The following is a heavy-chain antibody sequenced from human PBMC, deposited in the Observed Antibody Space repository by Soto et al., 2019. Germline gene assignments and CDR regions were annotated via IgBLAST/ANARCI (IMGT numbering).Heavy chain of an antibody. CDR1: GFTFSSYD. Sequence: GGSLRLSCAASGFTFSSYDMHWVRQATGKGLEWVSAIGTAGDTYYPGSVKGRFTISRENAKNSLYLQMNSLRAGDTAVYYCARESYTGNMDVWGKGTTVTVSS. V-gene: IGHV3-13*01. CDR2: IGTAGDT. CDR3: ARESYTGNMDV. J-gene: IGHJ6*03. D-gene: IGHD3-10*01.